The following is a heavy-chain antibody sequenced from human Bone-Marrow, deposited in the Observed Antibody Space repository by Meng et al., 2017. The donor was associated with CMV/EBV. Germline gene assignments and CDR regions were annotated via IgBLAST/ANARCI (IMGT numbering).Heavy chain of an antibody. V-gene: IGHV3-66*02. CDR3: AREDDFLDWFDP. J-gene: IGHJ5*02. Sequence: EVQLVESGGGLVQPGGALRLSCAAPGFTVGSNYMSWVRQAPGKGLEWVSVIYSGGSTYYADSVKGRFTISRDNSKNTLYLQMNSLRAEDTAVYYCAREDDFLDWFDPWGQGILV. CDR2: IYSGGST. D-gene: IGHD3-3*01. CDR1: GFTVGSNY.